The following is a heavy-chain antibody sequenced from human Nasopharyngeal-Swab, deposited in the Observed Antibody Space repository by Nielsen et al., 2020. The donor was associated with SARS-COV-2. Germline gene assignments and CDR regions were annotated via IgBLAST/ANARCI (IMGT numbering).Heavy chain of an antibody. V-gene: IGHV4-38-2*02. D-gene: IGHD5-18*01. J-gene: IGHJ5*02. CDR2: IYHGGST. CDR1: GYSISSGYD. Sequence: SETLSLTCTVSGYSISSGYDWAWIRQPPGKGLEWSGSIYHGGSTYYTPSLESRVTISVDTSNNHFSLKLTSVTAADTAVSYCARELSNTPKYNWFDPWGQGTLVTVSS. CDR3: ARELSNTPKYNWFDP.